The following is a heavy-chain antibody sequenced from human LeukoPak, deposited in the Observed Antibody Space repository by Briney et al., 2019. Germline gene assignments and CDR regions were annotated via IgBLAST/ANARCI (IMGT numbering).Heavy chain of an antibody. CDR1: GGSISSYY. D-gene: IGHD6-13*01. CDR3: ARSKGIAAAGNNFDY. Sequence: SETLSLTCTVSGGSISSYYWSWIRQPPGKGLEWIGYIYYSGSTNYNPSPKSRVTISVDTSKNQFSLKLSSVTAADTAVYYCARSKGIAAAGNNFDYWGQGTLVTVSS. V-gene: IGHV4-59*12. CDR2: IYYSGST. J-gene: IGHJ4*02.